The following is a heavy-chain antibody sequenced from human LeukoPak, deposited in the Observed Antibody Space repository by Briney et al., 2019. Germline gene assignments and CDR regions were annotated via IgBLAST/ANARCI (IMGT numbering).Heavy chain of an antibody. Sequence: GESLKISCKRSGYSFTSYWIGWVRQMPGKGLEWMGIIYPGDSDTRYSPSFQGQVTISADKSISTAYLQWSSLKASDTAMYYCARRRLATINWFDPWGQGTLVTVSS. CDR1: GYSFTSYW. CDR3: ARRRLATINWFDP. D-gene: IGHD5-24*01. CDR2: IYPGDSDT. J-gene: IGHJ5*02. V-gene: IGHV5-51*01.